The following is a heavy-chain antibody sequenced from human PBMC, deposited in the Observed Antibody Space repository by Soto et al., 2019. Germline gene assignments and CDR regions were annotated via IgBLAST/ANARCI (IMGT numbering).Heavy chain of an antibody. CDR1: GFTFSSYW. Sequence: GGSLRLSCAASGFTFSSYWMHWVRRAPGKGLVWVSRINSDGSSTSYADSVKGRFTISRDNAKNTLYLQMNSLRAEDTAVYYCARASWYEDIVGNWGQGTLVTVSS. CDR3: ARASWYEDIVGN. J-gene: IGHJ4*02. CDR2: INSDGSST. D-gene: IGHD2-15*01. V-gene: IGHV3-74*01.